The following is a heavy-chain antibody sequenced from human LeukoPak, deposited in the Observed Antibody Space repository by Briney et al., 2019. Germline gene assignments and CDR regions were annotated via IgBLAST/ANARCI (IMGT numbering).Heavy chain of an antibody. J-gene: IGHJ4*02. CDR2: ISYDGSNK. D-gene: IGHD4-23*01. Sequence: GRSLRLSCTASRFTFSDYGMHWVRQAPGKGLEWVAFISYDGSNKYYADSVRGRFTISRDNSKNTLYLQMNSLRAEVTAVYYCAKELDYGGNSPFHYWGQGTLVTVSS. CDR1: RFTFSDYG. CDR3: AKELDYGGNSPFHY. V-gene: IGHV3-30*18.